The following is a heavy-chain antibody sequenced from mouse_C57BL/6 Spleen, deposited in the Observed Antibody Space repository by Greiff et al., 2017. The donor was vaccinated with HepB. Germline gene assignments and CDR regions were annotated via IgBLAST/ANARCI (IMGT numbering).Heavy chain of an antibody. CDR1: GYTFTSYW. CDR2: IDPSDSET. V-gene: IGHV1-52*01. D-gene: IGHD2-1*01. Sequence: QVQLQQSGAELVRPGSSVKLSCKASGYTFTSYWMHWVKQRPIQGLEWIGNIDPSDSETHYNQKFKDKATLTVDKSSSTAYMQLSSLTSEDSAVYYCASRSTMVTTNYYAMDYWGQGTSVTVSS. J-gene: IGHJ4*01. CDR3: ASRSTMVTTNYYAMDY.